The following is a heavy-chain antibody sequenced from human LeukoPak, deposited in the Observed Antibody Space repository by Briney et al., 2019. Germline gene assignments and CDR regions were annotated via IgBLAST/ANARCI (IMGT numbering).Heavy chain of an antibody. CDR1: GGSFSGYY. D-gene: IGHD6-19*01. V-gene: IGHV4-34*01. J-gene: IGHJ6*03. CDR2: INHSGST. Sequence: SETLSLTCAVYGGSFSGYYWSWIRQPPGKGLEWIGEINHSGSTNYNPSLKNRVTMSVDTSKNQFSLKLSSVTAADTAVYYCARFRIAVADAYYYYYMDVWGKGTTVTVSS. CDR3: ARFRIAVADAYYYYYMDV.